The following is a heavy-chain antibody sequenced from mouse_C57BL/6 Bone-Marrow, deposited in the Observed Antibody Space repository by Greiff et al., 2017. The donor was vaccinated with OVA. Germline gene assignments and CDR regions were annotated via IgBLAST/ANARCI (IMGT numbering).Heavy chain of an antibody. V-gene: IGHV5-4*01. CDR3: AREVRMDY. Sequence: EVKLMESGGGLVKPGGSLKLSCAASGFTFSSYAMSWVRQTPEKRLEWVATISDGGSYTYYPDNVKGRFTISRANAKNNLYLQMSHLKSEDTAMDYGAREVRMDYWGQGTSVTVSS. CDR1: GFTFSSYA. D-gene: IGHD2-2*01. J-gene: IGHJ4*01. CDR2: ISDGGSYT.